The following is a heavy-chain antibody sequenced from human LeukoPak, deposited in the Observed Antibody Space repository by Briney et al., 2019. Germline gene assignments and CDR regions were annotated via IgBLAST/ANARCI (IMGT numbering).Heavy chain of an antibody. CDR2: ISWNSGSI. Sequence: SLRLSCAASGFTFGDFAMQWVRATPGKGLEWVPGISWNSGSIGYADSVKGRFTISRDNAKNSLYLQMNSLRAEDTALYYCAKGFGAVYYYGMDVWGQGTTVTVSS. V-gene: IGHV3-9*01. J-gene: IGHJ6*02. D-gene: IGHD3-10*01. CDR1: GFTFGDFA. CDR3: AKGFGAVYYYGMDV.